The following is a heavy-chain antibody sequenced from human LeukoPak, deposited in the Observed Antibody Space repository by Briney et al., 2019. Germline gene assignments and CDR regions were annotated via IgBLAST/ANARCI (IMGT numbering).Heavy chain of an antibody. D-gene: IGHD6-19*01. Sequence: GGTLRLSCAASGFTFSSYAMHWVRRAPGKGLEWVAVISYDGPNKNYADSVKGRFTISRDNFKNTLYLQMNSLRAEDTAVYYCARGVRIAVAGNIDYWGQGTLVTVSS. CDR2: ISYDGPNK. V-gene: IGHV3-30*04. CDR3: ARGVRIAVAGNIDY. J-gene: IGHJ4*02. CDR1: GFTFSSYA.